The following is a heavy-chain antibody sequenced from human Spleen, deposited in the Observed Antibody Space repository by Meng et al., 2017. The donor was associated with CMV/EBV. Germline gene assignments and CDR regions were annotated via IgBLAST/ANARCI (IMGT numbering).Heavy chain of an antibody. CDR3: AKQPDY. Sequence: GGSLRLSCAASGFTFSGYSMSWVRQAPGRGLESVANIKEDGSERYYLDPVKGRFTISRDNAKNTLHLQMNSLRAEDTAVYYCAKQPDYWGQGTLVTVSS. V-gene: IGHV3-7*03. D-gene: IGHD1/OR15-1a*01. J-gene: IGHJ4*02. CDR2: IKEDGSER. CDR1: GFTFSGYS.